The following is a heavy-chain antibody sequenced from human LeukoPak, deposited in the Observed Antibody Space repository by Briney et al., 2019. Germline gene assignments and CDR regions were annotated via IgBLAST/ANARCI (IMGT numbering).Heavy chain of an antibody. Sequence: GGSLRLSCAASGFTFSSYSMNWVHQAPGKGLEWVSYISSSSSTIYYADSVKGRFTISRDNAKNSLYLQMNSLRAEDTAVYYCARGYDSSGYYPSPFDYWGQGTLVTVSS. J-gene: IGHJ4*02. CDR3: ARGYDSSGYYPSPFDY. V-gene: IGHV3-48*01. CDR2: ISSSSSTI. CDR1: GFTFSSYS. D-gene: IGHD3-22*01.